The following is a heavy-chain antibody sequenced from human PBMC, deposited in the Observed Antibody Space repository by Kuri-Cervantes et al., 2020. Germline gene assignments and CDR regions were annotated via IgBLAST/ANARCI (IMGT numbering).Heavy chain of an antibody. V-gene: IGHV3-23*01. Sequence: GESLKISCAASGFTFSSYAMSWVRQAPGKGLEWVSAISGSGGSAYYADSVKGRFTISRDNSKNTLYLQMNSLRPEDTAVYYCAKDYCSGGTCMFDYWGQGTLVTVSS. CDR3: AKDYCSGGTCMFDY. CDR2: ISGSGGSA. CDR1: GFTFSSYA. J-gene: IGHJ4*02. D-gene: IGHD2-15*01.